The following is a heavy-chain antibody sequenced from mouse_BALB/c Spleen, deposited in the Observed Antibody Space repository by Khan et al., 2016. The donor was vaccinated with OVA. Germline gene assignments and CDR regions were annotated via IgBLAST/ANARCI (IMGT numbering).Heavy chain of an antibody. CDR2: ISYSGNT. Sequence: EVQLLETGPGLVKPSQSLSLTCTVTGYSITSDYAWNWIRQFPGNKLEWMGYISYSGNTKYNPSLKSRISITRDTSKNQFFLQLNFVTIEDTATYYCARIQGGDFDYWGQGNTLTGSS. D-gene: IGHD3-2*02. CDR3: ARIQGGDFDY. CDR1: GYSITSDYA. V-gene: IGHV3-2*02. J-gene: IGHJ2*01.